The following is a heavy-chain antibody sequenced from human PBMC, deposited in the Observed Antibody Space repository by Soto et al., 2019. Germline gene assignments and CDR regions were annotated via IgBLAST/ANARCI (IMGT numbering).Heavy chain of an antibody. Sequence: QVQLVESGGGVVQPGRSLRLSCAASGFTFSSYGMHWVRQAPGKGLEWVAVISNDGSNKYYADSVKGRFTISRDNSKNTLYLQMNSPGAEDTAVYYCAKSAAGPRFCVRSADYWGQGTLVTVSS. CDR1: GFTFSSYG. CDR3: AKSAAGPRFCVRSADY. J-gene: IGHJ4*02. CDR2: ISNDGSNK. V-gene: IGHV3-30*18. D-gene: IGHD6-13*01.